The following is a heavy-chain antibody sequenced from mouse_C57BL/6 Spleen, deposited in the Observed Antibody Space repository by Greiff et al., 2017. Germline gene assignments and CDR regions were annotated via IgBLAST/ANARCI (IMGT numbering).Heavy chain of an antibody. CDR3: ARGGYYDYDEGNYCAMDY. D-gene: IGHD2-4*01. CDR2: FHPYNDDT. CDR1: GYTFTTYP. V-gene: IGHV1-47*01. Sequence: QVQLQQSGAELVKPGASVKMSCKASGYTFTTYPIEWMKQNHGKSLEWIGNFHPYNDDTKYNEKFKGKATLTVEKSSSTVYLELSRLTSDDSAVFYYARGGYYDYDEGNYCAMDYWGQGTSVTVSS. J-gene: IGHJ4*01.